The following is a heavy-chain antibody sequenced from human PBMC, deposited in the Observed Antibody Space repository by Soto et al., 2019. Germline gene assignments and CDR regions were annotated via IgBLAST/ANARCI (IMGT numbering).Heavy chain of an antibody. Sequence: QVQLVQSGAEVKKPGASVKVSCKASGYTFTSYYMHWVRQAPGQGLEWMGIINPSGGSTSYAQKCQXRXNMTRDTSTSTVYRELSSLRSEDTAVYYCARARNDYWGQGTLVTVSS. J-gene: IGHJ4*02. CDR2: INPSGGST. V-gene: IGHV1-46*03. CDR1: GYTFTSYY. CDR3: ARARNDY.